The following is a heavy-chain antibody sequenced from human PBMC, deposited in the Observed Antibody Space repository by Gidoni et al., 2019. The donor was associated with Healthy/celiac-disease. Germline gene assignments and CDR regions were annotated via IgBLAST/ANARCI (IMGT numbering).Heavy chain of an antibody. CDR2: ISSSSSYI. Sequence: EVQLVESGGGLVKPGGSLRPSCAASGLPFSSYSMNWVRQAPGKGLEWVSSISSSSSYIYYADSVKGRFTISRDNAKNSLYLQMNSLRAEDTAVYYCARLIPDGSGYYYDYWGQGTLVTVSS. CDR1: GLPFSSYS. CDR3: ARLIPDGSGYYYDY. D-gene: IGHD3-22*01. J-gene: IGHJ4*02. V-gene: IGHV3-21*01.